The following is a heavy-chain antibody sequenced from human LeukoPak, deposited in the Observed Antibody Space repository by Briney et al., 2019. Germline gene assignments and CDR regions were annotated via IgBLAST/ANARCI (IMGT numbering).Heavy chain of an antibody. Sequence: GGSLRLSCAASGFTVSSNYISWVRQAPGKGLEWVSVIYSGDSTYYADSVKGRFTISRDNSKNTSYLQMNSLRAEDTAVYYCARVYSSPGFYSRDYYYMDVWGKGTTVTISS. J-gene: IGHJ6*03. CDR1: GFTVSSNY. D-gene: IGHD3-9*01. CDR3: ARVYSSPGFYSRDYYYMDV. V-gene: IGHV3-66*01. CDR2: IYSGDST.